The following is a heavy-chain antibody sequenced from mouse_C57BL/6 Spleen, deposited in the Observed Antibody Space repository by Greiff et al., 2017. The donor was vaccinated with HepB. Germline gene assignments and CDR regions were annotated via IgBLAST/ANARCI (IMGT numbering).Heavy chain of an antibody. V-gene: IGHV2-2*01. CDR1: GFSLTSYG. Sequence: VKVVESGPGLVQPSQSLSITCTVSGFSLTSYGVHWVRQSPGKGLEWLGVIWSGGSTDYNAAFISRLSISKDNSKSQVFFKMNSLQADDTAIYYCASYGNYPDWFAYWGQGTLVTVSA. CDR3: ASYGNYPDWFAY. D-gene: IGHD2-1*01. J-gene: IGHJ3*01. CDR2: IWSGGST.